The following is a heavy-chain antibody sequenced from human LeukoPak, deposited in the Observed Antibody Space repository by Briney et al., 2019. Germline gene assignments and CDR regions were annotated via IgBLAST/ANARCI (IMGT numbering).Heavy chain of an antibody. CDR1: GGTFSSYA. J-gene: IGHJ4*02. Sequence: SVKVSCKASGGTFSSYAISWVRQAPGQGLEWMGRIIPIFGTANYAQKFQGRVTITTDESTSTAYMELSSLRSEDTAVYYCARDVENDCGDYAPYWGQGTLVTVSS. D-gene: IGHD4-17*01. V-gene: IGHV1-69*05. CDR2: IIPIFGTA. CDR3: ARDVENDCGDYAPY.